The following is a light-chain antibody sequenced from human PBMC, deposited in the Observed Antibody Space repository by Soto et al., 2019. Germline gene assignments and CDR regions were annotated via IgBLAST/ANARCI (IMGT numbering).Light chain of an antibody. Sequence: EIVMTQSPATLSVSPGERATLSCRASQSVSSNLAWYQQKPGQAPRLLIYGASTRAAGIPARFSGSGSGTEFTLAISSLQSEDFAVYYCQQYNNWPPVTFGQGTRLEIK. CDR3: QQYNNWPPVT. CDR1: QSVSSN. CDR2: GAS. V-gene: IGKV3D-15*01. J-gene: IGKJ5*01.